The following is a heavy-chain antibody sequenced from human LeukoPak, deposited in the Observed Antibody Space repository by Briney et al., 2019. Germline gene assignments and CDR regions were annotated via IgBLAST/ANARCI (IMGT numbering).Heavy chain of an antibody. CDR1: GFTFSNYY. CDR3: TRSVRRGSIDY. CDR2: MNPNSGNT. J-gene: IGHJ4*02. Sequence: GASVKVSCKASGFTFSNYYMHWVRQAPGQGLVWMGWMNPNSGNTGYAQKFQGRVTMTRSTSISTAYMELSSPRSEDTAVYYCTRSVRRGSIDYWGPGTLVTVSS. D-gene: IGHD5-12*01. V-gene: IGHV1-8*02.